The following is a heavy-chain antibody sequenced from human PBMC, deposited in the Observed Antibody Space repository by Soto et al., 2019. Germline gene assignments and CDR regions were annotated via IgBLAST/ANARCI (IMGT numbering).Heavy chain of an antibody. J-gene: IGHJ4*02. CDR3: ARTDGDLDY. V-gene: IGHV1-8*01. CDR1: GYTFTSYD. D-gene: IGHD4-17*01. Sequence: QVQLVQSGAEVKKPGASVKVSCKASGYTFTSYDINWVRQVTGQGLEWMGWTNPRSGSTGYAQKFQGRVTMTRDSSRSTAYMELNNLRSEDTAMYCCARTDGDLDYWGQGTLVTVSS. CDR2: TNPRSGST.